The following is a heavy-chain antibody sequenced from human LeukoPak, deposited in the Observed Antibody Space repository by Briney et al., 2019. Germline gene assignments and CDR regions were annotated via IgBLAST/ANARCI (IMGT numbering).Heavy chain of an antibody. CDR3: AKGYSSGWYYFYY. J-gene: IGHJ4*02. CDR2: IWYDGSNK. Sequence: PGGSLRLSCAASGFTFSDNGMHWVRQAPGKGLEWVAVIWYDGSNKYYADSVKGRFTISRDNSKNTLYLQMNSLRAEDTAVYYCAKGYSSGWYYFYYWGQGTLVTVSS. D-gene: IGHD6-19*01. V-gene: IGHV3-33*06. CDR1: GFTFSDNG.